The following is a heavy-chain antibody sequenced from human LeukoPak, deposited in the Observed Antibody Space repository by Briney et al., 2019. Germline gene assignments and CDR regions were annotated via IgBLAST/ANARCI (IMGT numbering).Heavy chain of an antibody. Sequence: AGGSLRLSCAASGFTFSSYAMSWVRQAPGKGLEWVSLVSDGGGSTYYADSVKGRFTISRDKSKNTLYLQMNSLRAEDTALYYCAKGHGGMTGYYVLFDYWGQGTLVTVSS. V-gene: IGHV3-23*01. CDR1: GFTFSSYA. CDR3: AKGHGGMTGYYVLFDY. CDR2: VSDGGGST. D-gene: IGHD3-9*01. J-gene: IGHJ4*02.